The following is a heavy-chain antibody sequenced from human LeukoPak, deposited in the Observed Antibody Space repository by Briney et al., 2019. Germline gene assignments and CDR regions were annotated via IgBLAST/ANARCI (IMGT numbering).Heavy chain of an antibody. CDR2: IRYDGSNK. J-gene: IGHJ4*02. V-gene: IGHV3-30*02. CDR3: AAYYYDSSGYYSPFDY. CDR1: GLTFSSYG. Sequence: GGSLRLSCAASGLTFSSYGMHWVRQAPGKGLEWVAFIRYDGSNKYYADSVKGRFTIPRDNSKNTLYLQMNSLRAEDTAVYYCAAYYYDSSGYYSPFDYWGQGTLVTVSS. D-gene: IGHD3-22*01.